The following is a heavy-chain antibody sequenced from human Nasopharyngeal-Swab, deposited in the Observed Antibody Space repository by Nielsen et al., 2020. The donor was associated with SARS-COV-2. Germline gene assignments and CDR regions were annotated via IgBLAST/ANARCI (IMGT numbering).Heavy chain of an antibody. J-gene: IGHJ3*02. D-gene: IGHD6-13*01. CDR3: ARGPPYSSSWYSLGSVGAFDI. V-gene: IGHV4-39*01. CDR1: SGSISSTTYY. Sequence: SETLSLTCTVSSGSISSTTYYWGWIRQPPGKGLEWIGSIYYSGSTYYNPSLKSRVTISIDTSKNQFSLKLSSVTAADTAVYYCARGPPYSSSWYSLGSVGAFDIWGQGTMVTVSS. CDR2: IYYSGST.